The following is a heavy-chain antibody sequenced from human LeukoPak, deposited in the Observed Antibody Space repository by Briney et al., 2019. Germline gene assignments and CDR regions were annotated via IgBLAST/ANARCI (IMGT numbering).Heavy chain of an antibody. J-gene: IGHJ4*02. CDR2: IRYDGGNK. D-gene: IGHD2-2*01. Sequence: PGGALRLSCAASGFTFNSYGMHWVRQAPGKGLEGVAFIRYDGGNKYYADSVKGRFTISRDNSKNSLYLQMNSLRAEDTAVYYCAKDSHLAVVVVPAEWDYWGQGTLVTVSS. CDR3: AKDSHLAVVVVPAEWDY. CDR1: GFTFNSYG. V-gene: IGHV3-30*02.